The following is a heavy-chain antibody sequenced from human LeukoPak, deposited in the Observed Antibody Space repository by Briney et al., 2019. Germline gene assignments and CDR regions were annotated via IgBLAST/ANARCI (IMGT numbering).Heavy chain of an antibody. V-gene: IGHV3-48*03. D-gene: IGHD3-16*01. J-gene: IGHJ4*02. CDR1: GFSFSSYE. Sequence: PGGSPRLSCVASGFSFSSYEMNWVRQAPGKGLEWVSYISAMKGRFTISRDNAENSLYLQMNSLRAEDTAVYYCARPFVWGLATQGLDYWGQGTLVTVSS. CDR3: ARPFVWGLATQGLDY. CDR2: IS.